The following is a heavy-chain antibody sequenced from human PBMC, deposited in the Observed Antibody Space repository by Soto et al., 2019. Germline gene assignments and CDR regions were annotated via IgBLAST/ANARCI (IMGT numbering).Heavy chain of an antibody. CDR1: GFTFSDYY. Sequence: PGGSLRLSCAASGFTFSDYYMSWIRQAPGKGLEWVSYITSSSYTKYADSVKGRFTISRDNAKNSLYLQMNSLRAEDTAVYYCARQGYSNWFDPWGQGTLVTVSS. CDR2: ITSSSYT. V-gene: IGHV3-11*06. J-gene: IGHJ5*02. D-gene: IGHD4-4*01. CDR3: ARQGYSNWFDP.